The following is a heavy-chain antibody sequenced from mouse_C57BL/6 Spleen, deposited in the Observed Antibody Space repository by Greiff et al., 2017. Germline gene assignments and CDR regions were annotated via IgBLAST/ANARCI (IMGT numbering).Heavy chain of an antibody. D-gene: IGHD1-1*01. CDR3: ARPYYGSSNWYFDV. CDR2: INPDSSTI. Sequence: AASGIDFSRYWMSWVRRAPGKGLEWIGEINPDSSTINYAPSLKDKFIISRDNAKNTLYLQMSKVRSEDTALYYCARPYYGSSNWYFDVWGTGTTVTVSS. V-gene: IGHV4-1*01. CDR1: GIDFSRYW. J-gene: IGHJ1*03.